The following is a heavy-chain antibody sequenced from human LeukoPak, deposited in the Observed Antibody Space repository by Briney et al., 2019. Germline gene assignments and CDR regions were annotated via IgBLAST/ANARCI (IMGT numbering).Heavy chain of an antibody. CDR3: AKETDFNYLFAY. CDR2: INPTTGVT. J-gene: IGHJ4*02. Sequence: SVKVSCKASGDIFTAYLMLWVRQAPGQGLAGMGRINPTTGVTTYAQRFQDRVTMTRDASVNTVYMELNRLTTADTAMYYCAKETDFNYLFAYWGRGTLITVSS. D-gene: IGHD3-10*02. V-gene: IGHV1-2*06. CDR1: GDIFTAYL.